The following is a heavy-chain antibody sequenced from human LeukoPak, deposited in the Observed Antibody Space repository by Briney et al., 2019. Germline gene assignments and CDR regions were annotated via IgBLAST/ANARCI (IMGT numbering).Heavy chain of an antibody. D-gene: IGHD5-12*01. CDR2: IRYDGSNK. CDR1: GFTFSSYG. CDR3: AKDWRLRAEGALGFDY. V-gene: IGHV3-30*02. Sequence: PGGSLRLSCAASGFTFSSYGMHWVRQAPGKGLEGVAFIRYDGSNKYYADSVKGRFTISRDNSKNTLYLQMNSLRAEDTAVYYCAKDWRLRAEGALGFDYWGQGTLVTVSS. J-gene: IGHJ4*02.